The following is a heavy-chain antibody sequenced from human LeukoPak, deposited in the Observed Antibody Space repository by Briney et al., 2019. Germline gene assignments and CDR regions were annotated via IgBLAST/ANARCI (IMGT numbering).Heavy chain of an antibody. J-gene: IGHJ4*02. CDR1: GFTSSDYT. Sequence: GGSLRLSCAASGFTSSDYTMSWVRLAPGKGLEWISAISSSGTSGTFKYYADSVKGRFTISRDNAKNSLYLQMNSLSAEDTAVYYCARGSLAALMVCPYWGQGTQVTVSS. V-gene: IGHV3-48*01. D-gene: IGHD2-8*01. CDR2: ISSSGTSGTFK. CDR3: ARGSLAALMVCPY.